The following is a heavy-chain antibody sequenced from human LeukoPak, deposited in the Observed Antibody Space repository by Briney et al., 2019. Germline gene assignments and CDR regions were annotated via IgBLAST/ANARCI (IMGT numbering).Heavy chain of an antibody. Sequence: GGSLRLSCAASRFTFTTYAMSWVRQAPGKGLEWVSTINDSGASTYYADSVKGRFTISRDNSKNTLYLQMNSLRAEDTAVYYCAKSHSVGYRGYFDYWGQGTLVTVSS. V-gene: IGHV3-23*01. CDR3: AKSHSVGYRGYFDY. CDR2: INDSGAST. CDR1: RFTFTTYA. J-gene: IGHJ4*02. D-gene: IGHD5-12*01.